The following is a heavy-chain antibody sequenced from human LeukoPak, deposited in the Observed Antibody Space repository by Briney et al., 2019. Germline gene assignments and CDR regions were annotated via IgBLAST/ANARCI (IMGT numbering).Heavy chain of an antibody. CDR3: ARLASIAAQPDYYGMDV. Sequence: SETLSLTCTVSGGSISSYYWSWIRQPPGKGREWIGYIYYSGSTNYNPSLKSRVTISVDTSKNQFSLKLSSVTAADTAVYYCARLASIAAQPDYYGMDVWGRGTTVTVSS. V-gene: IGHV4-59*01. J-gene: IGHJ6*02. D-gene: IGHD6-6*01. CDR2: IYYSGST. CDR1: GGSISSYY.